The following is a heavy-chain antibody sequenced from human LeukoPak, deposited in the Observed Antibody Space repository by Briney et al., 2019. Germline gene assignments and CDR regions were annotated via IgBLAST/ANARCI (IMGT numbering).Heavy chain of an antibody. CDR2: MSSSGTYT. V-gene: IGHV3-11*05. Sequence: GGSLRLSCAASGFTFGDYYMSWIRQAPGKGLEWVSYMSSSGTYTNYADSVKGRFTISRDNAKNSLYLQMNSLRAEDTAVYYCARVSIGGYSGYDWDTGNNWSDPWGQGTLVTVSS. CDR1: GFTFGDYY. J-gene: IGHJ5*02. CDR3: ARVSIGGYSGYDWDTGNNWSDP. D-gene: IGHD5-12*01.